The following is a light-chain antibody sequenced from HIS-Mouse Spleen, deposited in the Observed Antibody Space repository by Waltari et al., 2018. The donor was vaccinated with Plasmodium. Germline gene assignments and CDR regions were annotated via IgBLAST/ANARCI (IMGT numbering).Light chain of an antibody. CDR1: QNVSSN. CDR3: QQYNNWSFT. CDR2: GAS. Sequence: EIVITQPPATLSVSPGERATPSCRASQNVSSNLAWYQQKPGQAPRLLIYGASTRATGIPARFSGSGSGTEFTLTISSLQSEDFAVYYCQQYNNWSFTFGPGTKVDIK. J-gene: IGKJ3*01. V-gene: IGKV3-15*01.